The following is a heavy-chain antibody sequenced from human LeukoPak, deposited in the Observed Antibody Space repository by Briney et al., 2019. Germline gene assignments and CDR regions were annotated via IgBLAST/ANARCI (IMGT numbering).Heavy chain of an antibody. J-gene: IGHJ4*02. Sequence: PGGSLRLSCAASGFTFTSYSLNWVRQAPGKGLEWVSYISSARNAKHYADSVKGRFTLSRDNAKNSLYLQMNSLRAEDTAVYYCARCPQAGDWLRFWGQGTLVTVPS. CDR3: ARCPQAGDWLRF. CDR2: ISSARNAK. CDR1: GFTFTSYS. D-gene: IGHD3/OR15-3a*01. V-gene: IGHV3-48*04.